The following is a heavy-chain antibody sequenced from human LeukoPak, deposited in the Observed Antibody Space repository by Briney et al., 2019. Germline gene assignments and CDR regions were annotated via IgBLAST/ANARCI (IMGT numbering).Heavy chain of an antibody. Sequence: SETLSLTCTVSGGSISSGDYYWSWIRQPPGKGLEWIGFIYYSGSTYYNPSLKSRVTISVDTSKNQFSLKLSSVTAADTAVYYCARAPMVRGVINDYWGQGTLVTVSS. CDR1: GGSISSGDYY. J-gene: IGHJ4*02. V-gene: IGHV4-30-4*01. CDR3: ARAPMVRGVINDY. D-gene: IGHD3-10*01. CDR2: IYYSGST.